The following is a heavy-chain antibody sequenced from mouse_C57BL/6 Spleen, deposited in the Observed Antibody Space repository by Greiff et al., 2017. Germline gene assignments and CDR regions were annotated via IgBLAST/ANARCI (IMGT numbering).Heavy chain of an antibody. J-gene: IGHJ2*01. CDR2: ISDGGSYT. V-gene: IGHV5-4*03. CDR3: GSLYDGSYGDYFDY. D-gene: IGHD2-3*01. CDR1: GFTFSSYA. Sequence: EVKLQESGGGLVKPGGSLKLSCAASGFTFSSYAMSWVRQTPEKRLEWVATISDGGSYTYYPDNVKGRFTISRDNAKNNLYLQMSHLKSEDTAMYYCGSLYDGSYGDYFDYWGQGTTLTVSS.